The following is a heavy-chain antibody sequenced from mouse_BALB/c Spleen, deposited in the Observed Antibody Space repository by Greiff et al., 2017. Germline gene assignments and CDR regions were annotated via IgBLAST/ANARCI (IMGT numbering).Heavy chain of an antibody. CDR1: GYSITSGYF. Sequence: VQLQQSGPGLVKPSQSLSLTCSVTGYSITSGYFWNWIRQFPGNKLEWMGYISYDGSNNYNPSLKNRISITRDTSKNQLFLKLNCVTTEDTATYYCARDPIYYEYDEWFAYWGQGTLVTVSA. CDR2: ISYDGSN. J-gene: IGHJ3*01. V-gene: IGHV3-6*02. CDR3: ARDPIYYEYDEWFAY. D-gene: IGHD2-4*01.